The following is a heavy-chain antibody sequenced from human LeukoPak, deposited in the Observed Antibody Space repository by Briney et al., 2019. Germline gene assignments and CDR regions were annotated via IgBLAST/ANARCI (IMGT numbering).Heavy chain of an antibody. D-gene: IGHD3-3*01. CDR2: IFYRGST. V-gene: IGHV4-39*01. CDR1: GGSINRSSRYS. Sequence: SETLSLTCTVSGGSINRSSRYSWGWIRQPPVKGLGWIGSIFYRGSTYYNPSLRSRVTISLDTSNNQFSLKLTSVTAADTAVYYCARHVPSTIFFNWFDPWGQGTLVTVSS. J-gene: IGHJ5*02. CDR3: ARHVPSTIFFNWFDP.